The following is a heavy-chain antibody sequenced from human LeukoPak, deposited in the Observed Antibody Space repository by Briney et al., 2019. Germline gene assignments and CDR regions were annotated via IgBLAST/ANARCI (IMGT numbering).Heavy chain of an antibody. J-gene: IGHJ4*02. D-gene: IGHD7-27*01. CDR1: GFSFSSYG. V-gene: IGHV3-30*18. CDR3: AKVPGPYYFDY. Sequence: LSGGSLRLSCAASGFSFSSYGMHWVRQAPGKGLEWVAVISYDGSNKYYADSVKGRLTISRDNSKNTLYLEMHSPRAEDTAVYYCAKVPGPYYFDYWGQGTPVTVSS. CDR2: ISYDGSNK.